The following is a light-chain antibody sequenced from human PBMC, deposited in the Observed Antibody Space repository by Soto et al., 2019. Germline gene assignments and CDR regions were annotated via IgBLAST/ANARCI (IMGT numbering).Light chain of an antibody. CDR3: QQRSNWPVT. J-gene: IGKJ1*01. Sequence: EIVLTQSPATLSLSPGERATLSCRASQSVSTYLAWYQQKPGQAPRLLIYDASSRATGIPARFSGSVSGTECTLTISSLEPEDFAVYYCQQRSNWPVTFGQGTRVEIK. CDR1: QSVSTY. CDR2: DAS. V-gene: IGKV3-11*01.